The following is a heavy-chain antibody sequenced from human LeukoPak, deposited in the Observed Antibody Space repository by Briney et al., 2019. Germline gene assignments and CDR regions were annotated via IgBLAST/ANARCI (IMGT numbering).Heavy chain of an antibody. CDR2: VSYDGNYK. Sequence: GGSLRLSCAASGFTFSSHGMHWVRQAPGKGLEWVAVVSYDGNYKYYADSVKGRFTISRDNSESTLSLQMSSLRAEDTAVYYCARAAVDPLAYYYDSSGPYDYWGQGTLVTVSS. CDR3: ARAAVDPLAYYYDSSGPYDY. V-gene: IGHV3-30*03. J-gene: IGHJ4*02. CDR1: GFTFSSHG. D-gene: IGHD3-22*01.